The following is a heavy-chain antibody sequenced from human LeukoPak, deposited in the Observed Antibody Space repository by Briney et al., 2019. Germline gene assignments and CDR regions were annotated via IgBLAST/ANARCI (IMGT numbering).Heavy chain of an antibody. Sequence: GASVKVSCKASGGTFSSYAISWVRQAPGQGLEWMGGIIPIFGTANYAQKFQGRVTITTDESTSTAYMELSSLRSEDTAVYYCARGAESVPAALSTWFDPWGQGTLVTVSS. CDR1: GGTFSSYA. J-gene: IGHJ5*02. V-gene: IGHV1-69*05. CDR3: ARGAESVPAALSTWFDP. D-gene: IGHD2-2*01. CDR2: IIPIFGTA.